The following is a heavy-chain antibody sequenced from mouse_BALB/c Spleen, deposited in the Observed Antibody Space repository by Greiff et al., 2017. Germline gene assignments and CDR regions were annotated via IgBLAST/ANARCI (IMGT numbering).Heavy chain of an antibody. CDR3: ARRRGRYYYFDY. CDR1: GFTFTDYY. V-gene: IGHV7-3*02. CDR2: IRNKANGYTT. Sequence: EVKLVESGGGLVQPGGSLRLSCATSGFTFTDYYMSWVRQPPGKALEWLGFIRNKANGYTTEYSASVKGRFTISRDNSQSILYLQMNTLRAEDSATYYCARRRGRYYYFDYWGQGTTLTVSS. J-gene: IGHJ2*01. D-gene: IGHD2-14*01.